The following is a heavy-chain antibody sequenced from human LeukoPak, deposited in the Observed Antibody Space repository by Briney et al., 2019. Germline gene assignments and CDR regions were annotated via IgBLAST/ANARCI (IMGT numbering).Heavy chain of an antibody. CDR2: IYYSGST. D-gene: IGHD3-10*01. CDR1: GGSISSSSYY. CDR3: ARHAAPHTMVRGRSNWFDP. J-gene: IGHJ5*02. Sequence: PSETLSLTCTVSGGSISSSSYYWGWIRQPPGKGLEWIGSIYYSGSTYYNPSLKSRVTISVDTSKNQFSLKLSSVTAADTAVYYCARHAAPHTMVRGRSNWFDPWGQGTLVTVSS. V-gene: IGHV4-39*01.